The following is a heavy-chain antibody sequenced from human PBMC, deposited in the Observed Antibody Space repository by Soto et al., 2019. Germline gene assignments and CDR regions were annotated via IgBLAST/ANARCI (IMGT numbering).Heavy chain of an antibody. J-gene: IGHJ4*02. CDR1: GYTFTGYY. CDR2: INPNSGDT. Sequence: ASVKVSGKASGYTFTGYYMHWVRQAPGQGPEWMGWINPNSGDTNYAQKFQGRVTMTRDTSISTAYMGLSSLRSDDTAVYYCARQKFSSSWFFDYWGQGTLVTVSS. D-gene: IGHD6-13*01. CDR3: ARQKFSSSWFFDY. V-gene: IGHV1-2*02.